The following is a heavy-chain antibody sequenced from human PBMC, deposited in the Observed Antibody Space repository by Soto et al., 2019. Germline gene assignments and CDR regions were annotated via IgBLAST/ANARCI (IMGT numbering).Heavy chain of an antibody. D-gene: IGHD2-15*01. J-gene: IGHJ5*02. CDR1: LPSRISSY. CDR3: ARHRQFCSDLRCPSYWFDP. CDR2: IYYSGYT. Sequence: SERLSLTCSTSLPSRISSYGSWSRQHPWRGLEWIGYIYYSGYTNYNPSLQSRVTLSVDMSKNEVSLRLTSVTAADTAVYYCARHRQFCSDLRCPSYWFDPWGQGTLVTVS. V-gene: IGHV4-59*12.